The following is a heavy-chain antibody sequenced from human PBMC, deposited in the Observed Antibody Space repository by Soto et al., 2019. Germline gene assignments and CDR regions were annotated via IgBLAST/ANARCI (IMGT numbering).Heavy chain of an antibody. CDR3: ARLSRRTRVWAFDY. D-gene: IGHD6-6*01. CDR1: GGSISSYY. CDR2: IYYSGST. V-gene: IGHV4-59*08. J-gene: IGHJ4*02. Sequence: SETLSLTCTVSGGSISSYYWSWIRQPPGKGLEWIGYIYYSGSTNYNPSLKSRVTISVDTSKNQFSLKLSSVTAADTAVYYCARLSRRTRVWAFDYWGQGTLVTVSS.